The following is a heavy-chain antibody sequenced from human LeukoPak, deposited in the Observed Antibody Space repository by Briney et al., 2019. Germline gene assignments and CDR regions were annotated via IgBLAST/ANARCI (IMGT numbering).Heavy chain of an antibody. D-gene: IGHD6-19*01. J-gene: IGHJ2*01. V-gene: IGHV3-53*01. Sequence: GGSLRLSCAVSGFTFSSHWMSWVRQAPGKGLEWVSIIYSGGSTYYADSVKGRFTISRDNSKNTLYLQMNSLRAEDTAVYYCARGLGYSSGWSTYCYFDLWGRGTLVTVSS. CDR3: ARGLGYSSGWSTYCYFDL. CDR1: GFTFSSHW. CDR2: IYSGGST.